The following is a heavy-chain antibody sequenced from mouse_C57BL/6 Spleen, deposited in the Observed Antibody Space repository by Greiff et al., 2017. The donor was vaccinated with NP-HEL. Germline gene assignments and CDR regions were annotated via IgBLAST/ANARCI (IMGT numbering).Heavy chain of an antibody. CDR3: ARKDGVVAPYWYFDV. Sequence: QVQLQQPGAELVKPGASVKLSCKASGYTFTSYWMHWVKQRPGQGLEWIGMIHPNSGSTNYNEKFKSKATLTVDKSSSTAYMQLSSLTSEDSAVYFCARKDGVVAPYWYFDVWGTGTTVTVSS. CDR1: GYTFTSYW. CDR2: IHPNSGST. V-gene: IGHV1-64*01. J-gene: IGHJ1*03. D-gene: IGHD1-1*01.